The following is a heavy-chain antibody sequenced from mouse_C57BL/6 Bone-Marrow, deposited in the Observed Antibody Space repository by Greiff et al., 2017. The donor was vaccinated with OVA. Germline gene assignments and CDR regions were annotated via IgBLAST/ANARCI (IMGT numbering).Heavy chain of an antibody. Sequence: QVTLNESGPGILQPSQSLSLSCSFSGFSLRTFGMGVGGIRQPSGKGLEWLAHIWWGGDKYYNPALKSRLTISKDTANTQVCRKIAKVDAADAATYYGARMRGGDYWGQGTTLTVSS. CDR3: ARMRGGDY. J-gene: IGHJ2*01. CDR2: IWWGGDK. V-gene: IGHV8-8*01. D-gene: IGHD1-1*02. CDR1: GFSLRTFGMG.